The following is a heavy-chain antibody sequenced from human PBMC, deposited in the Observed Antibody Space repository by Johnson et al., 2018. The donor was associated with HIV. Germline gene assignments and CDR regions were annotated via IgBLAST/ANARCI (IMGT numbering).Heavy chain of an antibody. CDR3: AKDRGTGIARDAFDM. J-gene: IGHJ3*02. CDR2: ITGSGGST. CDR1: GFTFSSYA. Sequence: VQLVESGGDLIQPGGSLRLSCAASGFTFSSYAMSWVRQAPGKGLEWVSSITGSGGSTYYADSVKGRCTISRDNSKNTLYLQMNSLRAEDTALYHCAKDRGTGIARDAFDMWGQGTMVTVS. D-gene: IGHD6-13*01. V-gene: IGHV3-23*04.